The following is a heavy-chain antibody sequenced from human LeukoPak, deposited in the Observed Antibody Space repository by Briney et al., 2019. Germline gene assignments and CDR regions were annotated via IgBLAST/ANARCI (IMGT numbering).Heavy chain of an antibody. J-gene: IGHJ4*02. CDR1: GYTFTGSY. CDR2: INPNSGGT. Sequence: ASVKVSCKASGYTFTGSYMHWVRQAPGQGLEWMGWINPNSGGTNNAQKFQGRVTMTRDTSISTAYMELSRLRSEDTAVYYCARGYCSGGSCYSRTLDYWGQGTLVTVSS. D-gene: IGHD2-15*01. V-gene: IGHV1-2*02. CDR3: ARGYCSGGSCYSRTLDY.